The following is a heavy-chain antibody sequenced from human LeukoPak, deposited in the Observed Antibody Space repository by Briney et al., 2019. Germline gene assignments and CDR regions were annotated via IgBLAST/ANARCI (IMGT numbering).Heavy chain of an antibody. CDR1: GYTFTGYY. CDR3: ARDRGFAVVVAATFTFDY. D-gene: IGHD2-15*01. Sequence: ASVKVSCKASGYTFTGYYMHWVRQAPGQGLEWMGWINPNSGGTNYAQKFQGRATMTRDTSISTAYMELSRLRSDDTAVYYCARDRGFAVVVAATFTFDYWGQGTPVTVSS. J-gene: IGHJ4*02. V-gene: IGHV1-2*02. CDR2: INPNSGGT.